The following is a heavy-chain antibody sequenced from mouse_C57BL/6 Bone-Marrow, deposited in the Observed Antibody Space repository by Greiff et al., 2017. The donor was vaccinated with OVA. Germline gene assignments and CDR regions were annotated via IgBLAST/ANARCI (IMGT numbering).Heavy chain of an antibody. CDR1: GYTFTSYW. D-gene: IGHD1-1*01. J-gene: IGHJ3*01. Sequence: VQLQQPGAELVKPGASVKMSCKASGYTFTSYWITWVKQRPGQGLEWIGDIYPGSGSTNYNEKFKSKATLTVDKSSSTAYMQLSSLTSEDSAVYYCARRGSSAWFAYWGQGTLVTVSA. CDR3: ARRGSSAWFAY. CDR2: IYPGSGST. V-gene: IGHV1-55*01.